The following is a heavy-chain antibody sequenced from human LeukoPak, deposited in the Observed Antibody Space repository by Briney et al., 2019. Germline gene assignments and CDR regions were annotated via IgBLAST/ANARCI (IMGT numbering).Heavy chain of an antibody. D-gene: IGHD5-24*01. CDR2: IYYSGST. CDR1: GGSISSYY. J-gene: IGHJ6*03. CDR3: ARGWEKATILDYYYYMDV. V-gene: IGHV4-59*01. Sequence: SETLSLTCTVSGGSISSYYWSWIRQPPGKGLEWIGYIYYSGSTNYNPSLKSRVTISVDTSKNQFSLKLSSVTAADTAVYYCARGWEKATILDYYYYMDVWGKGTTVTVSS.